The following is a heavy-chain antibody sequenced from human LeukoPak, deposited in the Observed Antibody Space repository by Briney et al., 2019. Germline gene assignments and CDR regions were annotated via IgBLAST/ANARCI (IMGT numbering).Heavy chain of an antibody. Sequence: GASVKVSCKTSGYTFTSYCISWVRQAPGQGLEWMGIINPTGGNTTYAQKFQGRVTMTRDTSTSTVYMELSSLRSDDTAVYYCARTAARRLDYWGQGTLVTVSS. J-gene: IGHJ4*02. CDR2: INPTGGNT. V-gene: IGHV1-46*01. D-gene: IGHD6-6*01. CDR1: GYTFTSYC. CDR3: ARTAARRLDY.